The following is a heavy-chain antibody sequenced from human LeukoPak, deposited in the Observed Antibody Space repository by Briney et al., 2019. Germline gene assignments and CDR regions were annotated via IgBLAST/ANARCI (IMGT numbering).Heavy chain of an antibody. D-gene: IGHD2-15*01. CDR3: ARTSYYCSGGSCYHYYFDY. Sequence: SETLSLTCTVSGGSISSYDWSWIRQPAGKGLEWIGRIYTSGSTNYNPSLKSRVTMSVDTSKNQFSLKLSSVTAADTAVYYCARTSYYCSGGSCYHYYFDYWGQGTLVTVSS. V-gene: IGHV4-4*07. CDR1: GGSISSYD. J-gene: IGHJ4*02. CDR2: IYTSGST.